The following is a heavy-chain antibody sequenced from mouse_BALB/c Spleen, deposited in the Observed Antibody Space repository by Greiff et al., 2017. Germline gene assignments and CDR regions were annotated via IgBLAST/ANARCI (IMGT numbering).Heavy chain of an antibody. CDR3: ARETDYDGPFAY. D-gene: IGHD2-4*01. CDR2: ISSGGST. CDR1: GFTFSSYA. V-gene: IGHV5-6-5*01. J-gene: IGHJ3*01. Sequence: EVKLVESGGGLVKPGGSLKLSCAASGFTFSSYAMSWVRQTPEKRLEWVASISSGGSTYYPDSVKGRFTISRDNARNILYLQMSSLRSEDTAMYYCARETDYDGPFAYWGQGTLVTVSA.